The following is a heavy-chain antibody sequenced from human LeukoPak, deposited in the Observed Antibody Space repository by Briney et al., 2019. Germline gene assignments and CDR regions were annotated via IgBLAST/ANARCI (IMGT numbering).Heavy chain of an antibody. CDR2: IYYSGST. CDR3: ARDFDPLWPPSPE. D-gene: IGHD3-9*01. J-gene: IGHJ4*02. CDR1: GGSISSYY. V-gene: IGHV4-59*01. Sequence: SETLSLTCTVSGGSISSYYWSWIRQPPGKGLEWIGYIYYSGSTNYNPSLKSRVTISVDTSKNQFSLKLSSVTAADTAVYYCARDFDPLWPPSPEGGQGTLVTVSS.